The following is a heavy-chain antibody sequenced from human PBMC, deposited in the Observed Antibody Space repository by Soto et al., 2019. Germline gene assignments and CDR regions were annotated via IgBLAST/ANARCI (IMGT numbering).Heavy chain of an antibody. Sequence: EVQLVESGGGLVKPGGSLRLSCAASGFTFSNAWMNWVRQAPGKGLEWVGRIKSKTDGGTTDYAAPVKGRFTISRDDSKNTLYLQMNSLKTEDKAVYYCTTGTHYDFWSTDVDYWGQGTLVTVSS. V-gene: IGHV3-15*07. CDR1: GFTFSNAW. CDR3: TTGTHYDFWSTDVDY. D-gene: IGHD3-3*01. J-gene: IGHJ4*02. CDR2: IKSKTDGGTT.